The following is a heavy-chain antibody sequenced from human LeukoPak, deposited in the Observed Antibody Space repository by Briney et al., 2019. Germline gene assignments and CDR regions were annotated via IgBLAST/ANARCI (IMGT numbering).Heavy chain of an antibody. J-gene: IGHJ6*03. CDR2: INPGGDNT. V-gene: IGHV1-46*01. CDR3: ATHSPEWRYSGYYNFYYMDV. D-gene: IGHD5-12*01. CDR1: GYTFTNYY. Sequence: ASVKVSCKASGYTFTNYYIHWVRQAPGQGLEWMGLINPGGDNTDYAQNFQGRVTMTRDTSTSTVYMGLSSLRSEDTAVYFCATHSPEWRYSGYYNFYYMDVWGKGTTVTVSS.